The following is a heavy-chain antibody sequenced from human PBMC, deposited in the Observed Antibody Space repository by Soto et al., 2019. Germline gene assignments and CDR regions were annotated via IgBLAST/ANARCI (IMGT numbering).Heavy chain of an antibody. Sequence: SETLSLTCTVSGGSLSSSSYYWGWIRQPPGKGLEWIGSIYYSGSTYYNPSLKSRVTISVDTSKNQFSLKLSSVTAADTAVYYCARQRDLVLASWGQGTLVTVSS. CDR2: IYYSGST. D-gene: IGHD2-2*01. J-gene: IGHJ4*02. CDR1: GGSLSSSSYY. V-gene: IGHV4-39*01. CDR3: ARQRDLVLAS.